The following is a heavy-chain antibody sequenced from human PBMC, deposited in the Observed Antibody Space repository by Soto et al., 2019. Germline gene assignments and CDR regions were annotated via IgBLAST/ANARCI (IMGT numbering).Heavy chain of an antibody. D-gene: IGHD5-12*01. J-gene: IGHJ6*03. CDR3: ARGVASRWVPEYYYYYMDV. Sequence: GGSLRLSCAASGFTFSSYSMNWVRQAPGKGLEWVSYISSSSSTIYYADSVKGRFTISRDNAKNSLYLQMNSLRAEDTAVYYCARGVASRWVPEYYYYYMDVWGKGTTVTVSS. V-gene: IGHV3-48*01. CDR1: GFTFSSYS. CDR2: ISSSSSTI.